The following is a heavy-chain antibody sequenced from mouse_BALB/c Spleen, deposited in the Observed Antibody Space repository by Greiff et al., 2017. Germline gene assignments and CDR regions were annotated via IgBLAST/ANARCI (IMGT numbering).Heavy chain of an antibody. CDR3: ARDLYDGYYGYFDY. J-gene: IGHJ2*01. CDR2: INSNGGST. CDR1: GFTFSSYG. Sequence: EVQLVESGGGLVQPGGSLKLSCAASGFTFSSYGMSWVRQTPDKRLELVATINSNGGSTYYPDSVKGRFTISRDNAKNTLYLQMSSLKSEDTAMYYCARDLYDGYYGYFDYWGQGTTLTVSS. D-gene: IGHD2-3*01. V-gene: IGHV5-6-3*01.